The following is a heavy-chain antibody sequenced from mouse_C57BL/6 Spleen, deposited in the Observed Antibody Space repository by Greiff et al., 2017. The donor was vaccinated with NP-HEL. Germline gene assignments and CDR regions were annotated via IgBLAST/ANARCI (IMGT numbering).Heavy chain of an antibody. D-gene: IGHD2-1*01. V-gene: IGHV1-18*01. CDR1: GYTFTDYN. J-gene: IGHJ3*01. CDR3: ARVPYGNYGGWFAY. Sequence: VQLKESGPELVKPGASVKIPCKASGYTFTDYNMDWVKQSHGKSLEWIGDINPNNGGTIYNQKFKGKATLTVDKSSSTAYMELRSLTSEDTAVYYCARVPYGNYGGWFAYWGQGTLVTVSA. CDR2: INPNNGGT.